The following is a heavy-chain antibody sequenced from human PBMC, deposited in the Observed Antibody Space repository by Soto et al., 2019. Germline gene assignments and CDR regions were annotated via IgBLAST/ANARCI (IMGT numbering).Heavy chain of an antibody. CDR3: ARALPPLVNDIDI. CDR2: IIPIFGTA. CDR1: GGTFSSYA. D-gene: IGHD1-1*01. Sequence: SVKVSCKASGGTFSSYAISWVRQAPGQGLEWMGGIIPIFGTANYAQKFQGRVTITADESTSTAYMELSSLRSEDTAVYYCARALPPLVNDIDIWGQGTMVTVSS. J-gene: IGHJ3*02. V-gene: IGHV1-69*13.